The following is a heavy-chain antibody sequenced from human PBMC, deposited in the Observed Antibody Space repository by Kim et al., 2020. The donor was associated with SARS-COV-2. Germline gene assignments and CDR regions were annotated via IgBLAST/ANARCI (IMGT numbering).Heavy chain of an antibody. D-gene: IGHD5-18*01. J-gene: IGHJ3*02. CDR2: IWSDGSHE. CDR1: GFTFSTYG. Sequence: GGSLRLSCAASGFTFSTYGMHWVRQAPGKGLEWVAIIWSDGSHEHSADSVEGRFTISRDNSKNTLYLQMNSLRAEDTAVYYCAKDGIRGTADAFDIWGQGTMVTVSS. V-gene: IGHV3-33*06. CDR3: AKDGIRGTADAFDI.